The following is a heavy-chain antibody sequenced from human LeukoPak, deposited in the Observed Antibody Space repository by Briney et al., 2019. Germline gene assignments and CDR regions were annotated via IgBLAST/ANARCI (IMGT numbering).Heavy chain of an antibody. Sequence: SETLSLTCTVSRGSVSSGGYYWSWIRQPPGKGLDWIGHIYYSGSTSYNPSLKSRVTISVDTSKNQFSLKLSSVTAADTAVYYCARHETTVTGDAFDIWGQGTMVTVSS. CDR1: RGSVSSGGYY. CDR2: IYYSGST. J-gene: IGHJ3*02. V-gene: IGHV4-61*08. D-gene: IGHD4-17*01. CDR3: ARHETTVTGDAFDI.